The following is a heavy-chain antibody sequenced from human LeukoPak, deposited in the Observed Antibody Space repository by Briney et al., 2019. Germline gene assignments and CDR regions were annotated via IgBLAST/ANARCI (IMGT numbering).Heavy chain of an antibody. V-gene: IGHV3-48*01. CDR1: GFTFSSFS. D-gene: IGHD6-13*01. CDR2: INNGGTTI. CDR3: TTDAGSSWFLDAFDI. Sequence: GGSLRLSCAASGFTFSSFSMNWVRQAPGKGLEWFSYINNGGTTISYADSVKGRFTISRDNAENSLYLQMNSLKTEDTAVYYCTTDAGSSWFLDAFDIWGQGTMVTVSS. J-gene: IGHJ3*02.